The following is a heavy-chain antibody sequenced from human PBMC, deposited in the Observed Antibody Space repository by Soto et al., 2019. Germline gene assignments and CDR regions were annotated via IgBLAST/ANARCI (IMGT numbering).Heavy chain of an antibody. CDR2: IKQDGSEK. J-gene: IGHJ4*02. CDR1: GFTFSSYW. D-gene: IGHD6-13*01. V-gene: IGHV3-7*03. CDR3: ARVSGGGSRWYSTHYYFDY. Sequence: GGSLRLSCAASGFTFSSYWMSWVRQAPGKGLEWVANIKQDGSEKYYVDSVKGRFTISRDNAKNSLYLQMNSLRAEDTAVYYCARVSGGGSRWYSTHYYFDYWGQGSLVTVSS.